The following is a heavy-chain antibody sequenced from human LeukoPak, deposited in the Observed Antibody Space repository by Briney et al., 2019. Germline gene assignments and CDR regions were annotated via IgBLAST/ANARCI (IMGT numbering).Heavy chain of an antibody. CDR1: GGYISGYY. V-gene: IGHV4-34*01. D-gene: IGHD6-13*01. CDR3: ARVHGSSWAQDV. CDR2: INHSGST. J-gene: IGHJ6*04. Sequence: SETLSLTCTVSGGYISGYYWSWIRQPPGKGLEWIGEINHSGSTNYNPSLKSRVTISVDTSKNQFSLKLSSVTAADTAVYYCARVHGSSWAQDVWGKGTTVTVSS.